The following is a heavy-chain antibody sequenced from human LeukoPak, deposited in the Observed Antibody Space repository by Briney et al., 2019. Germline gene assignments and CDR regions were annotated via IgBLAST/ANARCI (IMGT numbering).Heavy chain of an antibody. J-gene: IGHJ4*02. Sequence: PGGSLRLSCAASGFTFSSYSMNWVRQAPGKGLEWVSSISSSSSNIYYADSVKGRFTISRDNAKNSLYLQMNSLRAEDTAVYYCARVQSRVDIVASDYWGQGTLVTVSS. CDR3: ARVQSRVDIVASDY. CDR1: GFTFSSYS. D-gene: IGHD5-12*01. V-gene: IGHV3-21*01. CDR2: ISSSSSNI.